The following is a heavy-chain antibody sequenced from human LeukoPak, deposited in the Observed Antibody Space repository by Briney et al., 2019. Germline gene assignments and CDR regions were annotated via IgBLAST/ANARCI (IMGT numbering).Heavy chain of an antibody. D-gene: IGHD6-13*01. Sequence: ASVKVSCKASGYTFTGYYMHWVRQAPGQGLEWMGWINPNSGGTNYAQKFQGRVTVTRDTSISTAYMELSRLRSDDTAVYYCARVRWIAAAGTLRHWGQGTLVTVSS. CDR1: GYTFTGYY. V-gene: IGHV1-2*02. J-gene: IGHJ4*02. CDR3: ARVRWIAAAGTLRH. CDR2: INPNSGGT.